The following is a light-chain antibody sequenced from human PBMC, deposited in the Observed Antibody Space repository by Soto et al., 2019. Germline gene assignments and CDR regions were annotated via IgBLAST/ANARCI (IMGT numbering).Light chain of an antibody. V-gene: IGKV1-33*01. CDR1: QDIRTS. CDR2: GAS. J-gene: IGKJ3*01. Sequence: DIPTTQSPSSLSASVGARVSITCQASQDIRTSLSWFQQKPGRAPKLLIYGASNLETGVPSRFRGSGSGTDFTFTISSLQPEDIATYYCQQYDNLPPFTFGPGTKVDIK. CDR3: QQYDNLPPFT.